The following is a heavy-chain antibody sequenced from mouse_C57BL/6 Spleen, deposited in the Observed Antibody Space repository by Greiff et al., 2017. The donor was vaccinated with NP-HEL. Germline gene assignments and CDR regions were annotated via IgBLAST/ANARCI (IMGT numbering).Heavy chain of an antibody. CDR1: GFTFSDYG. CDR3: VTPPHLLGGY. Sequence: EVQLVESGGGLVKPGGSLKLSCAASGFTFSDYGMHWVRQAPEKGLEWVAYISSGSSTIYYADTVKGRFTISRDNAKHTLFLQMTSLRSEDTAMYYCVTPPHLLGGYWGQGTTLTVSS. CDR2: ISSGSSTI. V-gene: IGHV5-17*01. D-gene: IGHD2-1*01. J-gene: IGHJ2*01.